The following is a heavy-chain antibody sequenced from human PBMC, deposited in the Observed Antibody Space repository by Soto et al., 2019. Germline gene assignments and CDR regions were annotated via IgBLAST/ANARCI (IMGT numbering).Heavy chain of an antibody. Sequence: QVQLVESGGGVVQPGRSLRLSCAASGFTFSSYGMHWVRQAPGKGLEWVAVISYDGSNKYYADSVKGRFTISRDNSKNTLYLQMNSLRAEDTAVYYCAKDNKHRAGDGMDVWGQGTTVTVSS. J-gene: IGHJ6*02. CDR1: GFTFSSYG. CDR3: AKDNKHRAGDGMDV. V-gene: IGHV3-30*18. D-gene: IGHD3-10*01. CDR2: ISYDGSNK.